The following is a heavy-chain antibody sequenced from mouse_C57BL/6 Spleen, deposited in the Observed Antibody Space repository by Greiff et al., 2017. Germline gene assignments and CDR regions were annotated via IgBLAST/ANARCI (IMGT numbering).Heavy chain of an antibody. D-gene: IGHD3-2*02. Sequence: EVQLVESGPELVKPGASVKISCKASGYSFTGYYMNWVKQSPEKSLEWIGEINPSTGGTTYNQKFKAKATLTVDKSSSTAYMQLKSLTSEDSAVYDCAKVGQLRLPMDYWGQGTSVTVSS. CDR1: GYSFTGYY. J-gene: IGHJ4*01. CDR3: AKVGQLRLPMDY. V-gene: IGHV1-42*01. CDR2: INPSTGGT.